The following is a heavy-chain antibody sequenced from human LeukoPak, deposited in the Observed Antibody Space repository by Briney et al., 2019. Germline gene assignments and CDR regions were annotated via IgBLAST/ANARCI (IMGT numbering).Heavy chain of an antibody. J-gene: IGHJ4*02. CDR3: ATARCGGDCSPSFDY. V-gene: IGHV1-2*04. CDR2: INPNSGGT. CDR1: GYTFTGYY. D-gene: IGHD2-21*02. Sequence: SVKVSCKASGYTFTGYYIHWVRQAPGQGLEWMGWINPNSGGTDYAQNLQGWVTMTRDTSISTAYMALSRLKSDDTAVYYCATARCGGDCSPSFDYWGQGTLVTVSS.